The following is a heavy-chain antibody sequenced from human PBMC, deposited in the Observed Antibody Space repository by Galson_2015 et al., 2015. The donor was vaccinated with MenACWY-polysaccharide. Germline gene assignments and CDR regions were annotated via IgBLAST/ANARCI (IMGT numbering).Heavy chain of an antibody. CDR3: SRLQSKYMDV. J-gene: IGHJ6*04. CDR1: GFTFSSYA. V-gene: IGHV3-30*04. CDR2: IYYDGSKK. D-gene: IGHD4-11*01. Sequence: SLRLSCAASGFTFSSYAMNWVRQAPGKGLEWVTLIYYDGSKKEYADSVKGRFTISRDNSKNTLYLQMDSLRAEDTAVYYCSRLQSKYMDVWGKGTTVTVSS.